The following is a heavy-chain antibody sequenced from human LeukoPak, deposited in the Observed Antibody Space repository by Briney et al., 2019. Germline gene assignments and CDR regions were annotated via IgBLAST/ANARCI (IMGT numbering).Heavy chain of an antibody. CDR1: GYTFTSYY. D-gene: IGHD3-3*01. Sequence: ASVKVSCKASGYTFTSYYMHWVRQAPGQGLEWMGIINPSGGSTSYAQKFQGRVTMTRDMSTSTVYMELSSLGSEDTAVYYCARRPKDYDFWSGEYYYYMDVWGKGTTVTVSS. J-gene: IGHJ6*03. CDR2: INPSGGST. V-gene: IGHV1-46*01. CDR3: ARRPKDYDFWSGEYYYYMDV.